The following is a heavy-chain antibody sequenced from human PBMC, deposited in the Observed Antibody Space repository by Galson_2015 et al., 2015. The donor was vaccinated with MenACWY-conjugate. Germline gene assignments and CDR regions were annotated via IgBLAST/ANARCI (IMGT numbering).Heavy chain of an antibody. V-gene: IGHV4-38-2*02. D-gene: IGHD2-2*01. CDR1: GYSISSGYY. CDR2: IYHSGST. J-gene: IGHJ5*02. Sequence: ETLSLTCTVSGYSISSGYYWGWIRQPPGKGLEWIGSIYHSGSTYYNPSHKSRVTISVDTSKNQFSLKLSSVTAADTAVYYCARDCVRSSTSCYEVAPWGQGTLVTVSS. CDR3: ARDCVRSSTSCYEVAP.